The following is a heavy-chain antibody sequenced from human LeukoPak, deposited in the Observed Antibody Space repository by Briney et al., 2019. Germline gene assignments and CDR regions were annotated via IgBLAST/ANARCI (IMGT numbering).Heavy chain of an antibody. D-gene: IGHD2/OR15-2a*01. CDR2: LNSRIGDT. V-gene: IGHV1-2*02. J-gene: IGHJ3*02. Sequence: GASVNASCKASEYTYTHYYLHWVRQAPGQGLEWMGWLNSRIGDTKYAQNFQGSVTMTRNPSISTAYMDLSSLTSADTAVYYCATDLVSIATILPPDGFDIWGQGTLVTVSS. CDR3: ATDLVSIATILPPDGFDI. CDR1: EYTYTHYY.